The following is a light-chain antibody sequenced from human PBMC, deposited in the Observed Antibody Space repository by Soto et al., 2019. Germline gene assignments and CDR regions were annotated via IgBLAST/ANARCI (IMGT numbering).Light chain of an antibody. CDR1: QSISTW. CDR3: QQSRT. Sequence: DIQMIQSPSTLSASIGDRVTITCRASQSISTWLAWYQQKPGKAPRLLIYKASSLQSGVPSRFSGSASGTEFTLPVSSLQPDDFATYYCQQSRTFGQGTKVEIK. V-gene: IGKV1-5*03. CDR2: KAS. J-gene: IGKJ1*01.